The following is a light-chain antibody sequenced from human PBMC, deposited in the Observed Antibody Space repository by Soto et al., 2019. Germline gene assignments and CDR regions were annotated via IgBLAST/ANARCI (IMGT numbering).Light chain of an antibody. Sequence: AIQLTQSPSSLSASVGDRVTITCRASQGIRDDLAWFQQKPGKAPNLLIYAASDLYTGVPSRFRGSGSGTDFTLTITNLQAEDFANYYCLQDSNYPWTFGQGTRVETK. CDR1: QGIRDD. CDR3: LQDSNYPWT. V-gene: IGKV1-6*01. J-gene: IGKJ1*01. CDR2: AAS.